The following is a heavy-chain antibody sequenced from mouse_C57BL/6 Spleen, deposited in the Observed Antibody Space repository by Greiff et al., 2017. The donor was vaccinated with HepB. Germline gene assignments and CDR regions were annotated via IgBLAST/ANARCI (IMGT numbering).Heavy chain of an antibody. V-gene: IGHV1-54*01. CDR3: ARPYYDYEGCLDYYALGY. Sequence: VKLQESGAELVRPGTSVKVSCKASGYAFTNYLIEWVKQRPGQGLEWMGVINPGSGGTNYNEKFKGKGTLNADKSSSSACMPISRLTSEDSAVYFWARPYYDYEGCLDYYALGYWGQGTSVTVSS. CDR1: GYAFTNYL. D-gene: IGHD2-4*01. CDR2: INPGSGGT. J-gene: IGHJ4*01.